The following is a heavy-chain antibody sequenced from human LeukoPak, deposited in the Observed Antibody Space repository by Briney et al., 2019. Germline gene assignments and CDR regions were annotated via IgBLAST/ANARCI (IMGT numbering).Heavy chain of an antibody. CDR2: IGTAGDT. Sequence: GGSLRLSCAASGLTFSGYGFHWVRQATGEGLEWVSAIGTAGDTHYPGSVKGRFTISRENAKNSVYLHMNSLTAEDTAVYFCVGVGFGTYDYWGQGTLVTVSS. V-gene: IGHV3-13*01. CDR1: GLTFSGYG. CDR3: VGVGFGTYDY. J-gene: IGHJ4*02. D-gene: IGHD3-10*01.